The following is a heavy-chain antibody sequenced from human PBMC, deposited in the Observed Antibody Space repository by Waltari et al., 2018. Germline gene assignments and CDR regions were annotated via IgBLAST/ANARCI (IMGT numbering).Heavy chain of an antibody. Sequence: QVQLVESGGGVVQPGRSLRLSCAAYGFTFSSYAMHWVRQATGKGLEWVAFISYDGSNKYYADSVKGRFTISRDNSKNTLYLQMNSLRAEDTAVYYCARARFIVVVVAALDYWGQGTLVTVSS. CDR2: ISYDGSNK. CDR1: GFTFSSYA. J-gene: IGHJ4*02. V-gene: IGHV3-30-3*01. D-gene: IGHD2-15*01. CDR3: ARARFIVVVVAALDY.